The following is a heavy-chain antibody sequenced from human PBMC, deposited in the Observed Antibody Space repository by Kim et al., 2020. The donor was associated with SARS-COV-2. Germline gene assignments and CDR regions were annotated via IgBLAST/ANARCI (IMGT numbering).Heavy chain of an antibody. Sequence: ASVKVSCKASGYTFTDYGLQWVRQAPGQRLEWMGWISTDNSNTKYSQHFQGRVTFSWDASASTGYMELNSLRSEDTAVYYCAREELMVGYGMDFWGQGTTV. CDR3: AREELMVGYGMDF. CDR1: GYTFTDYG. CDR2: ISTDNSNT. V-gene: IGHV1-3*04. D-gene: IGHD2-8*01. J-gene: IGHJ6*02.